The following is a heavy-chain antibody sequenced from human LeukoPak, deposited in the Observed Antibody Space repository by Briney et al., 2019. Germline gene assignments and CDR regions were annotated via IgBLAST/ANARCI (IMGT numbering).Heavy chain of an antibody. CDR3: ARREYNWFDP. Sequence: GASVKVSCKASGGTFSSYAISWVRQAPGQGLEWMGGIIAIFGTANYAQKFQGRVTITTDESTSTAYMELSSLRSEDTAVYYCARREYNWFDPWGQGTLVTVSS. CDR1: GGTFSSYA. V-gene: IGHV1-69*05. D-gene: IGHD5-24*01. J-gene: IGHJ5*02. CDR2: IIAIFGTA.